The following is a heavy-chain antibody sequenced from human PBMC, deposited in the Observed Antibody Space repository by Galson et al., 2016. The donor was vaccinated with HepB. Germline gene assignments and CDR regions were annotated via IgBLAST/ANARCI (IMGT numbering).Heavy chain of an antibody. CDR2: VWYDGSNK. D-gene: IGHD3-9*01. Sequence: SLRLSCAASGFTFSSYGMHWVRQAPGKGLEWVAVVWYDGSNKYYADSVKGRFTISSDNSKNTLYLQMNSLRAVDTAVYYCGRGRGFDWVGTGDYWGQGTLVTVSS. CDR3: GRGRGFDWVGTGDY. J-gene: IGHJ4*02. V-gene: IGHV3-33*01. CDR1: GFTFSSYG.